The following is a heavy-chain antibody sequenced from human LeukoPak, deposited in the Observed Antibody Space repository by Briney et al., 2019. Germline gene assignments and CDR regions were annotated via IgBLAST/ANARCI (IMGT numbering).Heavy chain of an antibody. CDR2: ISSSSYI. D-gene: IGHD2-2*01. Sequence: GGSLRLSCAASGFTFSSYSMNWVRQAPGKGLEWGSSISSSSYIYYADSVKGRFTISRDNAKNSLYLQMNSLRAEDTAVYYCARVDCSSTSCFYGMDVWGQGTTVTVSS. CDR1: GFTFSSYS. J-gene: IGHJ6*02. CDR3: ARVDCSSTSCFYGMDV. V-gene: IGHV3-21*01.